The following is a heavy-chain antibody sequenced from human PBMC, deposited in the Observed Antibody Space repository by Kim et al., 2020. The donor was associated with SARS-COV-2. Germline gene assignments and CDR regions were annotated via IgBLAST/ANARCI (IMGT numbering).Heavy chain of an antibody. CDR1: GFTLSNYH. V-gene: IGHV3-48*01. CDR2: ISSSSSVV. Sequence: GGSLRLSCAASGFTLSNYHMNWVRLAPGKGLEWVAYISSSSSVVYFPDSVKGRFTISRDNAKNSLYLQMNSLRVEDMAVYYCARDGAPDTARDYYGMDVWGQGTTVTVSS. D-gene: IGHD5-18*01. J-gene: IGHJ6*02. CDR3: ARDGAPDTARDYYGMDV.